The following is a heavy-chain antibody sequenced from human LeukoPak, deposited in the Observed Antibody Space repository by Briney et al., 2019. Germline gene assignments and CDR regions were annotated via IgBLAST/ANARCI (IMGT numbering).Heavy chain of an antibody. D-gene: IGHD2-8*01. J-gene: IGHJ3*02. CDR3: ARHQLLGPCFKGVCSDAFDI. CDR2: IDPSDSYT. CDR1: GYRFTSYW. Sequence: GESLKISCKGSGYRFTSYWISWVRQMPGKGLEWMGRIDPSDSYTNYSPSFQGHLTISAEKSISTAYLQWSSLKASDTAMYYCARHQLLGPCFKGVCSDAFDIWGEGRMVTVCS. V-gene: IGHV5-10-1*01.